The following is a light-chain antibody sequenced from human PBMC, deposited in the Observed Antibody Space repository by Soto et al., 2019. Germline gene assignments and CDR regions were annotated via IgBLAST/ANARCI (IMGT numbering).Light chain of an antibody. CDR3: QQHGTSPIT. J-gene: IGKJ1*01. CDR1: QHINSN. Sequence: IVLTQSPATLSVSPGESATLSCRASQHINSNLAWYQQKPGQAPRLLIYRASTMATGIPARFSGSGSGTDFTLTISRLEPEDFAVYYCQQHGTSPITFGQGTKVDIK. CDR2: RAS. V-gene: IGKV3-20*01.